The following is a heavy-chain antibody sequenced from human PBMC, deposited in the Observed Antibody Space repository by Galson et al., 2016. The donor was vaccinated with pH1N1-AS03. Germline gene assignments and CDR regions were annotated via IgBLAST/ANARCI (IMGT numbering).Heavy chain of an antibody. J-gene: IGHJ3*02. D-gene: IGHD1-1*01. Sequence: CAISWDSVSSNIDAWNWIRQSPSGGLEGLGRTYWRSQWDNDYAVSVKSRITIKPDTSKNQFSLRLNSVTPEYTAVYYGARGRYSAFDIWGQGTMVTVSS. CDR3: ARGRYSAFDI. CDR1: WDSVSSNIDA. V-gene: IGHV6-1*01. CDR2: TYWRSQWDN.